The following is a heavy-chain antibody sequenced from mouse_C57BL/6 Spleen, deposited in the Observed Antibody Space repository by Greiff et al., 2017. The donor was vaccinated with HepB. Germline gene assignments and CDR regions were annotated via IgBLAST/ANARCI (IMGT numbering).Heavy chain of an antibody. CDR2: IDPSDSYT. CDR3: ARRYDGYFFAY. Sequence: QVQLQQPGAELVRPGTSVKLSCKASGYTFTSYWMHWVKQRPGQGLEWIGVIDPSDSYTNYNQKFKGKATLTVDTSSSTAYMQLSSLTSEDSAVYYCARRYDGYFFAYWGQGTLVTVSA. CDR1: GYTFTSYW. J-gene: IGHJ3*01. D-gene: IGHD2-3*01. V-gene: IGHV1-59*01.